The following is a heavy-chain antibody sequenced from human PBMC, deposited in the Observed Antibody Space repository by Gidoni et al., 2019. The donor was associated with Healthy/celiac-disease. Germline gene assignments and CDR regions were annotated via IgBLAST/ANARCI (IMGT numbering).Heavy chain of an antibody. Sequence: QVQLQQCGAGLLKPSETLSLTCAVYGGSFSGYYCSWIRQPPRKGREWIGEINHSGSTNYNPSLKSLVTISVDTSKNQFSLKLSSVTAADTAVYYCARTQKLRHYYGSGSRPFQHWGQGTLVTVSS. CDR1: GGSFSGYY. CDR3: ARTQKLRHYYGSGSRPFQH. J-gene: IGHJ1*01. V-gene: IGHV4-34*01. D-gene: IGHD3-10*01. CDR2: INHSGST.